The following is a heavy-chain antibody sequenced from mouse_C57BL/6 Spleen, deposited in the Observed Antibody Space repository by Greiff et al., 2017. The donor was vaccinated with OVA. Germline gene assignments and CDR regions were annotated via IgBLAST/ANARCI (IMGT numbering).Heavy chain of an antibody. CDR1: GYTFTEYT. CDR3: ARHEEYYYGSSYAMDY. Sequence: QVQLKESGAELVKPGASVKLSCKASGYTFTEYTIHWVKQRSGQGLEWIGWFYPGSGSIKYNEKFKDKATLTADKSSSTVYMELSRLTSEDSAVYFCARHEEYYYGSSYAMDYWGQGTSVTVSS. D-gene: IGHD1-1*01. J-gene: IGHJ4*01. CDR2: FYPGSGSI. V-gene: IGHV1-62-2*01.